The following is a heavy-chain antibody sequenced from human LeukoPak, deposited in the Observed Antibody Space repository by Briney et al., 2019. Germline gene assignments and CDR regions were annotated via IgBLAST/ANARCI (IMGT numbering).Heavy chain of an antibody. CDR3: ARVVVRSYSSGWYYLDY. CDR2: IIPIFGTA. V-gene: IGHV1-69*13. D-gene: IGHD6-19*01. Sequence: SVKVSCKASGYTVTSYYMHWVRQAPGQGLEWMGGIIPIFGTANYAQKFQGRVTITADESTSTAYMELSSLRSEDTAVYYCARVVVRSYSSGWYYLDYWGQGTLVTVSS. CDR1: GYTVTSYY. J-gene: IGHJ4*02.